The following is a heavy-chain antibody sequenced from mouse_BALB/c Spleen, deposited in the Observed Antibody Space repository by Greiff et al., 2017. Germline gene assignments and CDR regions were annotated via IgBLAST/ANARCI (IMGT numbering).Heavy chain of an antibody. CDR1: GFTFSSYG. D-gene: IGHD2-2*01. Sequence: DVMLVESGGDLVKPGGSLKLSCAASGFTFSSYGMSWVRQTPDKRLEWVATISSGGSYTYYPDSVKGRFTISRDNAKNTLYLQMSSLKSEDTAMYYCARHGYDVGWFAYWGQGTLVTVSA. CDR2: ISSGGSYT. V-gene: IGHV5-6*02. J-gene: IGHJ3*01. CDR3: ARHGYDVGWFAY.